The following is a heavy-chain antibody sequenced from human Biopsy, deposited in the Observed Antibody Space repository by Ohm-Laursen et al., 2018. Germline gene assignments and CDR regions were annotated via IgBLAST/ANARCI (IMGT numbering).Heavy chain of an antibody. J-gene: IGHJ6*02. CDR2: INPKSANT. V-gene: IGHV1-2*02. CDR1: GYSFTGFS. Sequence: AASVNVSCKVSGYSFTGFSLHWVRQAPGEGLEWMGWINPKSANTNYAQKFQGRITMTRDTSTHTAYMEVTRLRSDDTAVYFCARRKQLLSDGELLDRGPNGFYARDMDVWGQGTTVTVSS. D-gene: IGHD1-1*01. CDR3: ARRKQLLSDGELLDRGPNGFYARDMDV.